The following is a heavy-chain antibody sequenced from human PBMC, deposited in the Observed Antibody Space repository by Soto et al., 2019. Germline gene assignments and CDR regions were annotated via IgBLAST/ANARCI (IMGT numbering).Heavy chain of an antibody. J-gene: IGHJ6*02. V-gene: IGHV1-3*01. D-gene: IGHD3-16*01. Sequence: QVQLVQSGAEVKKPGASVKVSCKASGYTFTSYAMHWMRQAPGQRLEWMGWINAGNGNTKYSQKFQGRVTITRDTSASTAYMEVSSLRAEATAVYYCARGGLALMDVWGQGTTVTVSS. CDR2: INAGNGNT. CDR1: GYTFTSYA. CDR3: ARGGLALMDV.